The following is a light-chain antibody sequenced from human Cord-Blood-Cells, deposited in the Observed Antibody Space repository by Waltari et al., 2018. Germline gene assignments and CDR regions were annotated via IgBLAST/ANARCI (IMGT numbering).Light chain of an antibody. J-gene: IGKJ4*01. CDR1: QSVTSY. CDR2: DAS. Sequence: SQSVTSYLAWYQQKPGQAPRLLTYDASNRATAIPDRFSGSGSGTDFTLTNSSLEPEDFAVYYCQQRSNWPLTFGGGTKVEIK. CDR3: QQRSNWPLT. V-gene: IGKV3-11*01.